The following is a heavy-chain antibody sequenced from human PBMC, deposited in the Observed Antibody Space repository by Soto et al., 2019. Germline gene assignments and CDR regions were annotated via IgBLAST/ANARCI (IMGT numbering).Heavy chain of an antibody. CDR2: IYYSGST. V-gene: IGHV4-59*01. D-gene: IGHD2-8*02. J-gene: IGHJ4*02. CDR3: ARSWWYIDY. Sequence: SETLSLTCTVSGGSISSYYWSWIRQPPGKGLEWIGYIYYSGSTNYNPSLKSRVTISVDTSKNQFSLKLSSVTAADTAVYYCARSWWYIDYWGQGTLVTVSS. CDR1: GGSISSYY.